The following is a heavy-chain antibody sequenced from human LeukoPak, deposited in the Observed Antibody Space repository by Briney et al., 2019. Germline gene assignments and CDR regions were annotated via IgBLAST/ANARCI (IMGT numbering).Heavy chain of an antibody. D-gene: IGHD3-16*01. V-gene: IGHV4-39*07. J-gene: IGHJ3*02. CDR2: IYYSGST. CDR1: GGSISSSSYY. CDR3: ARDNVSYRAFDI. Sequence: PSETLSLTCTVSGGSISSSSYYWGWIRQPPGKGLEWIGSIYYSGSTYYNPSLKSRVTISVDTSKNQFSLKLSSVTAADTAVYYCARDNVSYRAFDIWGQGTMVTVSS.